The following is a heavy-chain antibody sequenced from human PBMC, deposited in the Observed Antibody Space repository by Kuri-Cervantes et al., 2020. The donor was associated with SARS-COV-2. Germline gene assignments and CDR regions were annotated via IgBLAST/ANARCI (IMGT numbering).Heavy chain of an antibody. CDR1: GYSISSGSY. CDR3: ARHASGYSSSWYNWFDP. Sequence: GSLRLSCAVSGYSISSGSYWGWIRQSPGKGLEWIGEINHSGSTNYNPSLKSRVTVSVDTSKNQFSLKLSSVTAADTAVYYCARHASGYSSSWYNWFDPWGQGTLVTVSS. D-gene: IGHD6-13*01. CDR2: INHSGST. J-gene: IGHJ5*02. V-gene: IGHV4-38-2*01.